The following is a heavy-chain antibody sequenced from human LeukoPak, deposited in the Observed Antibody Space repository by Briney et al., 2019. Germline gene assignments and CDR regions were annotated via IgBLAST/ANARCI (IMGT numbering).Heavy chain of an antibody. V-gene: IGHV4-30-4*01. J-gene: IGHJ4*02. D-gene: IGHD6-13*01. CDR3: ARVVSADGIYYFDD. Sequence: SETLSLTCTVSGGSISSGDYYWSWIRQPPGKGLEWIGYIYYSGSTYYNPSLKSRVTISVDTSKNQFSLKLSSVTAADTAVYYCARVVSADGIYYFDDWGQGTLVTVSS. CDR2: IYYSGST. CDR1: GGSISSGDYY.